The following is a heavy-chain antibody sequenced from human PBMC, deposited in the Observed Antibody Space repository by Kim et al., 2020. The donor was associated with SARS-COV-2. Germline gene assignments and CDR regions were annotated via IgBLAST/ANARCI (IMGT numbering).Heavy chain of an antibody. CDR2: NT. CDR3: ARGHYYGLGY. V-gene: IGHV1-3*01. Sequence: NTKYSQKFEDRVTITKDTSASTAYMELSSLRSEDTAVYYCARGHYYGLGYWSQGTLDTVSS. J-gene: IGHJ4*02. D-gene: IGHD3-10*01.